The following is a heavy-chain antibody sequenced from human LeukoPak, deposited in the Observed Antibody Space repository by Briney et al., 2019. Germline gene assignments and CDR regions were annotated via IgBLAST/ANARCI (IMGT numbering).Heavy chain of an antibody. J-gene: IGHJ3*02. CDR3: ARDSTPYSSGWYRDAFDI. CDR1: GGSLSSYY. D-gene: IGHD6-19*01. V-gene: IGHV4-59*01. Sequence: SETLSLTCTVSGGSLSSYYWSSIRQPPGKGLEWIGYIYYSGSTNYNPSLKSRVTISVVTSKNQFSLKLSSVTAADTAVYYCARDSTPYSSGWYRDAFDIWGQGTMVTVSS. CDR2: IYYSGST.